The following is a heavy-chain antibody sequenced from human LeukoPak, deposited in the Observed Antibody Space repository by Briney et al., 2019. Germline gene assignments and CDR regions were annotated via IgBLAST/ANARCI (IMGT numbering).Heavy chain of an antibody. V-gene: IGHV3-48*03. CDR1: GFTFSSYE. CDR3: ARAPPSPGMRFYFDY. Sequence: GGSLRLSCATSGFTFSSYEMSWVRQAPGRGREWVSSISSVVSTSYYADSLKARFTISRDIPTNSLNLQMSSLRVEDTAVYYCARAPPSPGMRFYFDYWGLGTLVSVSS. CDR2: ISSVVSTS. J-gene: IGHJ4*02.